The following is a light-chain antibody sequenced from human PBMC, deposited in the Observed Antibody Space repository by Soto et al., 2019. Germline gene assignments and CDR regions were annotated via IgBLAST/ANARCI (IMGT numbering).Light chain of an antibody. CDR3: QQRSNWPPT. J-gene: IGKJ4*01. CDR1: QSVSSS. Sequence: ESVLTQSPATLSLSPGERATLSCRASQSVSSSLAWYQQKPGQAPRLLIYDASNRATGIPARFSGSGSGTDSGLTLSSLEPEDFAVYYCQQRSNWPPTFGGGPKVEI. CDR2: DAS. V-gene: IGKV3-11*01.